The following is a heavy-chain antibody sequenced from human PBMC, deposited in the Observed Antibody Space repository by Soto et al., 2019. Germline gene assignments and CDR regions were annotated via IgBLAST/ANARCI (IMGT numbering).Heavy chain of an antibody. D-gene: IGHD3-10*01. CDR1: GYTFTSYD. V-gene: IGHV1-18*01. Sequence: GASVKVSCKASGYTFTSYDINWVRQAPGQGLEWMGWISTNNGNIKYAQSFQGRVTMTTDSSTSTAYMELRSLRSDDTAVYYCARGGSGSYDYYYYGMDVWGQGTTVTVSS. CDR2: ISTNNGNI. J-gene: IGHJ6*02. CDR3: ARGGSGSYDYYYYGMDV.